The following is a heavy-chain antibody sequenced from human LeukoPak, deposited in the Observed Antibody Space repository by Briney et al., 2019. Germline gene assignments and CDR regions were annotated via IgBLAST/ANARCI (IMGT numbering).Heavy chain of an antibody. D-gene: IGHD2-15*01. CDR1: GFTFRSYV. Sequence: QPGGSLRFSCATSGFTFRSYVMSWVRQAPGKGLEWVSTISGSAGSTYYADSVKGRFTISRDNSKNTLYLQMNSLRAEDTAVYYCAKDWSAAHWGQGTLVTVSS. CDR3: AKDWSAAH. V-gene: IGHV3-23*01. J-gene: IGHJ4*02. CDR2: ISGSAGST.